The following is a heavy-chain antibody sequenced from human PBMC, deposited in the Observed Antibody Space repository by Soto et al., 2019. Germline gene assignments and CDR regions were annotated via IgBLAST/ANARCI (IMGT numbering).Heavy chain of an antibody. Sequence: PSETLSLTCTVSGGSIRSYYWNWIRQPPGKGLEWIGYMYYTGSTNYNPSLKSRVTISVDTSKNQFSLKLSSVTAADTAVYYCARSSAVAGLGWFDPWGQGTLVTVSS. CDR1: GGSIRSYY. J-gene: IGHJ5*02. V-gene: IGHV4-59*08. CDR3: ARSSAVAGLGWFDP. CDR2: MYYTGST. D-gene: IGHD6-19*01.